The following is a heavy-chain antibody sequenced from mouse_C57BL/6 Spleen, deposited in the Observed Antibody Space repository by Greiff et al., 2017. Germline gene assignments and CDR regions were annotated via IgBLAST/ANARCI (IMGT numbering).Heavy chain of an antibody. CDR3: ARFYTTGYFDV. Sequence: QVQLQQPGAELVRPGSSVKLSCKASGYTFTSYWMHWVKQRPIQGLEWIGNIDPSDSETHYNQKFKDKATLTVDKSSSTAYMQLSSLTSEDSAVYYCARFYTTGYFDVWGTGTTVTVSS. D-gene: IGHD1-1*01. J-gene: IGHJ1*03. CDR1: GYTFTSYW. CDR2: IDPSDSET. V-gene: IGHV1-52*01.